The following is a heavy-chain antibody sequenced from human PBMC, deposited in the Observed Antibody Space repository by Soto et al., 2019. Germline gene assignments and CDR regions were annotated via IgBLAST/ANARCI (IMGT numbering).Heavy chain of an antibody. J-gene: IGHJ5*02. D-gene: IGHD6-13*01. CDR3: ARDLRYSSSPPEDWFDP. CDR1: GGSISSYY. V-gene: IGHV4-4*07. Sequence: KPSETLSLTCTVSGGSISSYYWSWIRQPAGKGLEWIGRIYTSGSTNYNPSLKSRVTMSVDTSKNQFSLKLSSVTAADTAVYYCARDLRYSSSPPEDWFDPWGQGTLVTVSS. CDR2: IYTSGST.